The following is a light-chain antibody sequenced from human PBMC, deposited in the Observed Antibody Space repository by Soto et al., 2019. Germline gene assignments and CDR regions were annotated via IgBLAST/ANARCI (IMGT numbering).Light chain of an antibody. CDR3: QQYGSSPMYT. V-gene: IGKV3-20*01. CDR1: HRISSNY. Sequence: EIVLTQSPGTLSLSPGERATLSCRASHRISSNYLAWYQQKPGQAPRLLIYGASSRATDIPDRFSGSGSGTDFTLSISGLEPEDFAVYYCQQYGSSPMYTFGQGTKLEIK. J-gene: IGKJ2*01. CDR2: GAS.